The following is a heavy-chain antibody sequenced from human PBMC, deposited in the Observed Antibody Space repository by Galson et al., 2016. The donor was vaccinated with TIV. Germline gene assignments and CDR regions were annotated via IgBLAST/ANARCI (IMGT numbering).Heavy chain of an antibody. V-gene: IGHV3-53*01. CDR1: GFAVSTTY. CDR2: LYVGGAT. J-gene: IGHJ4*02. CDR3: ARAGGSNWNHFDK. Sequence: SLRLSCAASGFAVSTTYISWVRQAPGRGLEWVSVLYVGGATYYTDSVKGRFTISRDNSKNTLYLQMDALRAEDTAVYYCARAGGSNWNHFDKWGQGTLVTVSS. D-gene: IGHD1-1*01.